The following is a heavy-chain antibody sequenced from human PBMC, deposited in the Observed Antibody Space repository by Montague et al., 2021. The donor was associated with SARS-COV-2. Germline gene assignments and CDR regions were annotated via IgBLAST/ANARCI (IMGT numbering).Heavy chain of an antibody. CDR2: ISSSSSYI. CDR3: ARDLNDYVWGSYRYFDY. D-gene: IGHD3-16*02. V-gene: IGHV3-21*01. CDR1: GFTFSSYS. J-gene: IGHJ4*02. Sequence: SLRLSCPASGFTFSSYSMNWVRQAPGKGLEWVSSISSSSSYIYYADSVKGRFTISRDNAKNSLYLQMNSLRAEDTAVYYCARDLNDYVWGSYRYFDYWGQGTLVTVSS.